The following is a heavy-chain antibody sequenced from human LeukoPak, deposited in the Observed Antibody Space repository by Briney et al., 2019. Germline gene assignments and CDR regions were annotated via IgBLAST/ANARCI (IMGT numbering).Heavy chain of an antibody. CDR2: INPKSGGT. CDR3: ARDPPGSGFGRAYFDY. CDR1: GYTFIGYY. Sequence: GASVKVSCKASGYTFIGYYMHWVRQAPGQRLEWMGWINPKSGGTKYAQKFQGRVTMTRDTSISTAYLEVSRLKSDDTAFYYCARDPPGSGFGRAYFDYWGQGSLVTVSS. V-gene: IGHV1-2*02. J-gene: IGHJ4*02. D-gene: IGHD3-22*01.